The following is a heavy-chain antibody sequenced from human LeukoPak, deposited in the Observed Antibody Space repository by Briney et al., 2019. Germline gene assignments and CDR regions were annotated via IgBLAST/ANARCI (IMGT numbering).Heavy chain of an antibody. CDR3: AKPRAMTTGVGRYFDL. CDR1: GFTFTSYA. Sequence: GGSLRLSCGASGFTFTSYAMSWIRQAPGKGLEWVSAISSGGENTYYGDSVKGRFTISRDNSKNTLYLQMNSLRAEDTATYYCAKPRAMTTGVGRYFDLWGRGTLVTVSS. J-gene: IGHJ2*01. D-gene: IGHD1-1*01. CDR2: ISSGGENT. V-gene: IGHV3-23*01.